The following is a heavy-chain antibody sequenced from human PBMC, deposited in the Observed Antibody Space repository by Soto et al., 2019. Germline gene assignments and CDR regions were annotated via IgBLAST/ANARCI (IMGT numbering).Heavy chain of an antibody. CDR1: GGSISSYY. D-gene: IGHD1-26*01. CDR3: ARVSGSYSNFDY. J-gene: IGHJ4*02. CDR2: IYYSGST. Sequence: SETLSLTCTVSGGSISSYYWSWIRQPPGKGLEWIGYIYYSGSTNYNPSLKSRVTISVDTSKNQFSLKLSSVTAADTAVYYCARVSGSYSNFDYWGQGTLVTVSS. V-gene: IGHV4-59*01.